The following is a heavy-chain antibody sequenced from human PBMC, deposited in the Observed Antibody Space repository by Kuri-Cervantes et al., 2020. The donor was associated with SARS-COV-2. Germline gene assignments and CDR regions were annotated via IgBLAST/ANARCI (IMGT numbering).Heavy chain of an antibody. CDR3: ARQGTGYYGSGSYYYYYYYGMDV. CDR2: IYYSGST. Sequence: SETLSLTCTVSGGSISSSSYYWGWIRQPPGKGLEWIGSIYYSGSTYYNPSLKSRVTISVDTSKNQFSLKLSSVTAADTAVYYCARQGTGYYGSGSYYYYYYYGMDVWGQGTTVTVSS. V-gene: IGHV4-39*01. CDR1: GGSISSSSYY. D-gene: IGHD3-10*01. J-gene: IGHJ6*02.